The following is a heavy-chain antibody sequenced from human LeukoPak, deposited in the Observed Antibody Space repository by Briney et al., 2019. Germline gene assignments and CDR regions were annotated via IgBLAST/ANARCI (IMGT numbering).Heavy chain of an antibody. CDR1: GFAFSTYV. D-gene: IGHD4-23*01. V-gene: IGHV3-23*01. CDR3: AKDRDYGGNSRGIDYFDY. CDR2: ISVRGDRT. Sequence: GGSLSLSFPASGFAFSTYVMDWVRQPPGKGLEWVSSISVRGDRTYYPDSVKGRFTISRDNSKHMLYLQMNTLRADDTAIYYCAKDRDYGGNSRGIDYFDYWGQGTLVTVSS. J-gene: IGHJ4*02.